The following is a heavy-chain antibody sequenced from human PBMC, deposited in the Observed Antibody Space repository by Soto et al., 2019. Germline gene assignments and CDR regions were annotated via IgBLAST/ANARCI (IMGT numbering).Heavy chain of an antibody. Sequence: GASVKVSCKASGYTFTSYGISWVRQAPGQGLEWMGWISAYNGNTNYAQKLQGRVTMTTDTSTSTAYMELRSLRSDDTAVYYCAREGWAKYYDILTGYYLFSDYYYMDVWGKGTTVTVSS. CDR3: AREGWAKYYDILTGYYLFSDYYYMDV. CDR2: ISAYNGNT. D-gene: IGHD3-9*01. V-gene: IGHV1-18*01. CDR1: GYTFTSYG. J-gene: IGHJ6*03.